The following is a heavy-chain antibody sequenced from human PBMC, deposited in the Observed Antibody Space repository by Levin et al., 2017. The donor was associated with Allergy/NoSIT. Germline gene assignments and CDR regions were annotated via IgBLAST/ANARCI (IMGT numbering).Heavy chain of an antibody. CDR3: ARAPQSDSGSVSLHWFDP. Sequence: ASVKVSCKASGYTFTNYYMHWVRQAPGQGLEWMGIINPSGGTTSYAQKFQGRVTMTRDTSTSTVYMELSSLRSEDTALYYCARAPQSDSGSVSLHWFDPWGQGTLVTVSS. CDR1: GYTFTNYY. D-gene: IGHD3-10*01. J-gene: IGHJ5*02. V-gene: IGHV1-46*01. CDR2: INPSGGTT.